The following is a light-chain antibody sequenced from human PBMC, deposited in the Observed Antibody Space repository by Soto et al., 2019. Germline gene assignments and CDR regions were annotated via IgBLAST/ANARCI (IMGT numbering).Light chain of an antibody. Sequence: EIVLTQSPGTLSWSRLGRATPSCRARQSVTSDYLAWYQQKPGQSPRLLMSGASRRATGVPDRFSGSGSGTDFTLTISRLEPEDFTVYYCHHYETFGQGTKVDIK. CDR2: GAS. CDR3: HHYET. J-gene: IGKJ1*01. CDR1: QSVTSDY. V-gene: IGKV3-20*01.